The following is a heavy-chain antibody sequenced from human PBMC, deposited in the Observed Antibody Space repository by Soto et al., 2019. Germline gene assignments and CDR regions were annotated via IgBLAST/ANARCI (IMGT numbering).Heavy chain of an antibody. CDR1: GGSVTNSSYY. Sequence: LSLTCTVSGGSVTNSSYYWGWIRQSPGKGLEWIGSVYYRGRSYSKSFVKSRVTISVDTSKNRFSLSLNSVTASDTAVYFCVSQRTTVPTQAYFDYWGPGALVTVSS. D-gene: IGHD4-17*01. J-gene: IGHJ4*02. CDR3: VSQRTTVPTQAYFDY. V-gene: IGHV4-39*01. CDR2: VYYRGRS.